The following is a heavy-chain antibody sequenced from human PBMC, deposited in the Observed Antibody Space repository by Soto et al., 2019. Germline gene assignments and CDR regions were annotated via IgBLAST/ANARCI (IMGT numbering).Heavy chain of an antibody. CDR1: GGTFSSYA. D-gene: IGHD5-18*01. J-gene: IGHJ6*02. CDR2: IIPIFGTA. Sequence: SVKVSCKASGGTFSSYAISWVRQAPGQGLEWMGGIIPIFGTANYAQKFQGRVTITADESTSTAYMELSSLRSEDTAVYYCARDLVYSYGWNYYYGMDVWGQGTTVTVSS. CDR3: ARDLVYSYGWNYYYGMDV. V-gene: IGHV1-69*13.